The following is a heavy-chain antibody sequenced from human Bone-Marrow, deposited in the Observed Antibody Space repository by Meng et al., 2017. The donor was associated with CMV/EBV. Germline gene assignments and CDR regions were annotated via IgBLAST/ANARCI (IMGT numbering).Heavy chain of an antibody. CDR3: ARENRPYWYFDL. CDR2: IYYSGST. V-gene: IGHV4-39*07. Sequence: SETLSLTCTVSGGPISSSSYYWDWIRQPPGKGLEWIGSIYYSGSTYYNPSLKSRVTISVDTSKNQFSLKLSSVTAADTAVYYCARENRPYWYFDLWGRGTLVTVSS. CDR1: GGPISSSSYY. J-gene: IGHJ2*01. D-gene: IGHD1-14*01.